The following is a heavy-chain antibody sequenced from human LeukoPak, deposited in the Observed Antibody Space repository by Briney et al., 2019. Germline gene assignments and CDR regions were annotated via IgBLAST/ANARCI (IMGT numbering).Heavy chain of an antibody. V-gene: IGHV3-23*01. J-gene: IGHJ3*01. CDR1: GFTFSSFA. Sequence: LTGGSLRLSCAASGFTFSSFAMCWVRQAPGKGLEWVSGISGSGGSTYYADSVKGRFTISRDNSKNTLYLQMNSLRAEDTAVYYCARDIQLSTWGLGTMVTVSS. CDR2: ISGSGGST. CDR3: ARDIQLST. D-gene: IGHD3-16*02.